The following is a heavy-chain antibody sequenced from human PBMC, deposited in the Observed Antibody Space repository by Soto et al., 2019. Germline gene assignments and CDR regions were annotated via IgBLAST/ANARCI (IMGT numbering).Heavy chain of an antibody. CDR1: GYTFTGYY. CDR3: ASLGALCSSTRCYANSSGSPVD. CDR2: INPNSGGT. Sequence: ASVKVSCKASGYTFTGYYMHWVRQAPGQGLEWMGWINPNSGGTNYAQKFQGRVTMTRDTSISTAYMELSRLRSDDTAVYYCASLGALCSSTRCYANSSGSPVDWGQGTLVTVSS. V-gene: IGHV1-2*02. D-gene: IGHD2-2*01. J-gene: IGHJ4*02.